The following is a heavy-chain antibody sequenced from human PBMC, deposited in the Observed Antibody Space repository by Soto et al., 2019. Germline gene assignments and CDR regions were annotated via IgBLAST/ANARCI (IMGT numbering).Heavy chain of an antibody. CDR1: GYTFTSYY. D-gene: IGHD6-13*01. CDR2: ISPSSGST. CDR3: AREYSSSWKVFDY. Sequence: SSVKVSCKASGYTFTSYYMHWVLQAPGQGREWMGIISPSSGSTSYAQKFQGRVTMTRDTSTSTVYMELSSLRSEDTSVYYGAREYSSSWKVFDYWGQGTLVTVSS. V-gene: IGHV1-46*01. J-gene: IGHJ4*02.